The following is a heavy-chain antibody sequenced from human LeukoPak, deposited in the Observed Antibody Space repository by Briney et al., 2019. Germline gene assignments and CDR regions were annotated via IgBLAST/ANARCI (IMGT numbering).Heavy chain of an antibody. CDR2: ISGSGGST. Sequence: GGSLRLSCAASGFTFSSYAMSWVRQAPGKGLEWVSAISGSGGSTYYADSVKGRFTISRDNSKNTLYLQMNSLRAEDTAVYYCAKAKILRYFSRTFDYWGQGTLVTVSS. J-gene: IGHJ4*02. CDR1: GFTFSSYA. D-gene: IGHD3-9*01. CDR3: AKAKILRYFSRTFDY. V-gene: IGHV3-23*01.